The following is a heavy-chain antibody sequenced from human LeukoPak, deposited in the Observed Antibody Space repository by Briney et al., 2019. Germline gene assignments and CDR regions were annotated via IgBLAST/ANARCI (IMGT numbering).Heavy chain of an antibody. CDR2: ISGDGSST. CDR1: GFTFSSYW. Sequence: GGSLRLSCAASGFTFSSYWMHWVRQAPGKGQVWVSRISGDGSSTTYADSVKGRFTISRDNAKNTLYLQMNSLRAEDTAVYYCAKDRSTVGLDAFDIWGQGTMVTVSS. D-gene: IGHD4-17*01. CDR3: AKDRSTVGLDAFDI. J-gene: IGHJ3*02. V-gene: IGHV3-74*01.